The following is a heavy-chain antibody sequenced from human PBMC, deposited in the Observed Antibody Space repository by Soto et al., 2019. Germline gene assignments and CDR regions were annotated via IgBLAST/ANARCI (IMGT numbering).Heavy chain of an antibody. J-gene: IGHJ3*01. D-gene: IGHD2-2*02. CDR1: GGSITNSY. CDR2: IYHSGST. Sequence: SETLSLTCSVSGGSITNSYWSWIRQPPGKGLEWIGYIYHSGSTNYNPSLKSRVTIAVDTSKTQFSLKLSSVTAADTAVYYCARDRYCSGISCFTDAFDVWGQGTMVTVSS. V-gene: IGHV4-59*01. CDR3: ARDRYCSGISCFTDAFDV.